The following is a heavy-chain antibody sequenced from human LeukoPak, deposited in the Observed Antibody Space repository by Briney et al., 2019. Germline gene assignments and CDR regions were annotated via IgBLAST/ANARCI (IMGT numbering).Heavy chain of an antibody. J-gene: IGHJ4*02. CDR1: EFTFSSYA. Sequence: PGGSLRLSCAASEFTFSSYAVSWVRQAPGKGPKWVSAISGSGGSTDYADSVKGRFTISRDNAKNTLYLQMNSLRAEDTAVYYCTRDLVGATSDFWGQGTLVTVSS. V-gene: IGHV3-23*01. CDR3: TRDLVGATSDF. CDR2: ISGSGGST. D-gene: IGHD1-26*01.